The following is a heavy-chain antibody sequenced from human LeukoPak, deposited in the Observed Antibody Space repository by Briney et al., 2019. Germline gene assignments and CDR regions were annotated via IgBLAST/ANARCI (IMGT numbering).Heavy chain of an antibody. CDR1: GYTFTGYY. V-gene: IGHV1-2*02. J-gene: IGHJ5*02. CDR2: INPNSGGT. D-gene: IGHD6-6*01. CDR3: ARAEEIAALPNRFDP. Sequence: ASVKVSCKASGYTFTGYYIHWVRQAPGQGLEWMGWINPNSGGTNYAQKFQGRVTMTRDTSISTAYMELSRLRSDDTAVYYCARAEEIAALPNRFDPWGQGTLVTVSS.